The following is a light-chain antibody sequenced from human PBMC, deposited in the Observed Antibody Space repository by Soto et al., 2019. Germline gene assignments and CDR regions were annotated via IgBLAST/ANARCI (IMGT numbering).Light chain of an antibody. CDR3: SSYTSSSTVV. J-gene: IGLJ2*01. Sequence: QSALTQPASVSGSPGQSITISCTGNSSDVGGYNYVSWYQQHPGKVPKLMIYDVSNRPLGVSNRFSGSKSGNTASLTISGLQAEDEADYYCSSYTSSSTVVFGGGTKLTVL. CDR2: DVS. V-gene: IGLV2-14*01. CDR1: SSDVGGYNY.